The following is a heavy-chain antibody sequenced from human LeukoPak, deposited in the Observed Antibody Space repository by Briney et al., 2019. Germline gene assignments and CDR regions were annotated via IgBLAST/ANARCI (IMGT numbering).Heavy chain of an antibody. CDR2: INPNSGGT. CDR3: ARVPGITMVRGVPFDY. CDR1: GYTFTGYY. V-gene: IGHV1-2*02. J-gene: IGHJ4*02. D-gene: IGHD3-10*01. Sequence: GASVKVSCKASGYTFTGYYMHWVRQAPGQGLEWMGWINPNSGGTNYAQKFQGRVTMTRDTSISTAYMELSRLRSDDTAVYYCARVPGITMVRGVPFDYWGQGTLVTVSS.